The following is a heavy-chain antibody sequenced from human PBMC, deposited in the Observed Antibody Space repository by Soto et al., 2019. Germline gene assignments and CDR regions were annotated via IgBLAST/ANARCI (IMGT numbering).Heavy chain of an antibody. Sequence: GGSLRLSCAASGFTFSSYSMNWVRQAPGKGLEWVSSISSSSSYIYYADSVKGRFTISRDNAKNSLYLQMNSLKTQDTAVYYCTRVSTTNHYGVDVWGQGTTVTVSS. CDR1: GFTFSSYS. CDR2: ISSSSSYI. V-gene: IGHV3-21*04. D-gene: IGHD5-12*01. J-gene: IGHJ6*02. CDR3: TRVSTTNHYGVDV.